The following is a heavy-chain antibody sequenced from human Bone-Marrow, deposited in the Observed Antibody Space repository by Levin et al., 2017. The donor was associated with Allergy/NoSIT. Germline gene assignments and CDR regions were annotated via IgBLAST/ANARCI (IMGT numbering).Heavy chain of an antibody. V-gene: IGHV4-59*01. Sequence: PSETLSLTCNVSGAPITSYYWGWIRQLPGKRLEWIAYIFNSATTKYNTSLQSRVPISVDKSKNQLTLKLRSVTAADTALYYCGLSWYGRWFDLWCPGTLFTVSS. D-gene: IGHD6-13*01. CDR2: IFNSATT. CDR1: GAPITSYY. J-gene: IGHJ5*02. CDR3: GLSWYGRWFDL.